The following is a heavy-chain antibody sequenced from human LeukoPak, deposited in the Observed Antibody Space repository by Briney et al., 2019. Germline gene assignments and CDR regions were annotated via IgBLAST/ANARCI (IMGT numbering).Heavy chain of an antibody. CDR1: GFTFSSYS. CDR3: ARITLLGPAADIDY. V-gene: IGHV3-21*01. D-gene: IGHD2-2*01. Sequence: GRSLRLSCAASGFTFSSYSMNWVRQAPGKGLEWVSSISSSSYIYYADSVKGRFTISRDNAKNSLYLQMNSLRAEDTAVYYCARITLLGPAADIDYWGQGTLVTVSS. J-gene: IGHJ4*02. CDR2: ISSSSYI.